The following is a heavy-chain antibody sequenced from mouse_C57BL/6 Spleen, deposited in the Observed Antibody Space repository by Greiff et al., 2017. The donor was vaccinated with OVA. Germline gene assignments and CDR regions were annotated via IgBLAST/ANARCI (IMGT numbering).Heavy chain of an antibody. CDR2: IYPGSGST. D-gene: IGHD2-1*01. Sequence: VQLQQPGAELVKPGASVKMSCKASGYTFTSYWITWVKQRPGQGLEWIGDIYPGSGSTNYNEKFKSKATLTVDTSSSTAYMQRSSLTSEDSAVYYCARGNYGYFDVWGTGTTVTVSS. V-gene: IGHV1-55*01. CDR1: GYTFTSYW. CDR3: ARGNYGYFDV. J-gene: IGHJ1*03.